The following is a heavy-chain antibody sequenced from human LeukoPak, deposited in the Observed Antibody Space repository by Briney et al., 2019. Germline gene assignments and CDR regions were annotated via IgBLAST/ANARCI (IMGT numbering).Heavy chain of an antibody. CDR1: GFTFSSYG. V-gene: IGHV3-33*01. D-gene: IGHD2-15*01. J-gene: IGHJ4*02. Sequence: GRSLRLSCAASGFTFSSYGMHWVRQAPGKGLEWVAVIWYDGSNKYYADSVKGRFTISRDNSKNTLYLQMNSLRAEDTAVYYCARGPSYCSGGSCYSGSNGFDYWGQGTLVTVSS. CDR3: ARGPSYCSGGSCYSGSNGFDY. CDR2: IWYDGSNK.